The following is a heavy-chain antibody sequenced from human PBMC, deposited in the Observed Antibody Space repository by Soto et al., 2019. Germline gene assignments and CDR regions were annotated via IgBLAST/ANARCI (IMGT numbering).Heavy chain of an antibody. Sequence: QVQLVQSGAEVKKPGASVKVSCKASGYTFSSYDINWVRQDTGQGLEWMGWMNHNSGKTGYAQKFQGRVTMTRNTSISTAYMEMSSLSAEDTAVYYCARSVPSRDIADPWGQGTLVAVSS. CDR2: MNHNSGKT. V-gene: IGHV1-8*01. J-gene: IGHJ5*02. CDR3: ARSVPSRDIADP. D-gene: IGHD2-15*01. CDR1: GYTFSSYD.